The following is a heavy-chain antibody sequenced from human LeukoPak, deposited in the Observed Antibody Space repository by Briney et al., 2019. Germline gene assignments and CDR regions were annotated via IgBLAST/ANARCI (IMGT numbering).Heavy chain of an antibody. CDR3: AKGDVLPSYPTFDY. Sequence: GRSLRLSCAASGFTFSSYALSWVRQAPGKGLEWVSVISASGGTTYYADSVKGRFTISRDTSKDTVYLQMHSLRAEDTAVYYCAKGDVLPSYPTFDYWGQGTLVTVSS. CDR2: ISASGGTT. CDR1: GFTFSSYA. V-gene: IGHV3-23*01. D-gene: IGHD3-9*01. J-gene: IGHJ4*02.